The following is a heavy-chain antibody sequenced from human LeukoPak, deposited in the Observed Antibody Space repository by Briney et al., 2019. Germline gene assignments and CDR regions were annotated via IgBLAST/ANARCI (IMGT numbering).Heavy chain of an antibody. CDR2: INHSGST. J-gene: IGHJ3*02. V-gene: IGHV4-34*01. Sequence: PSETLSLTCAVYGGSFSGYYWSWIRQPPGKGLEWIGEINHSGSTNYNPSLKSRVTISVDTSKNQFSLKLSSVTAADTAVYYCARRSSLSTRFLGYCSSTSCYTEAFDIWGRGTMVTVSS. CDR1: GGSFSGYY. CDR3: ARRSSLSTRFLGYCSSTSCYTEAFDI. D-gene: IGHD2-2*02.